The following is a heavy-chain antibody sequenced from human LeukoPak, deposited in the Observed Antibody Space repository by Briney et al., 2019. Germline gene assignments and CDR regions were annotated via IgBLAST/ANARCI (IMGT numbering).Heavy chain of an antibody. CDR1: GFIFSNYD. CDR2: ISGSGGST. Sequence: PGGSLRLSCAASGFIFSNYDMHWVRQATGKGLEWVSAISGSGGSTYYADSVKGRFTISRDNSKNTLYLQMNSLRAEDTAVYYCAKDPGCSGGSCRRFDYWGQGTLVTVSS. J-gene: IGHJ4*02. CDR3: AKDPGCSGGSCRRFDY. V-gene: IGHV3-23*01. D-gene: IGHD2-15*01.